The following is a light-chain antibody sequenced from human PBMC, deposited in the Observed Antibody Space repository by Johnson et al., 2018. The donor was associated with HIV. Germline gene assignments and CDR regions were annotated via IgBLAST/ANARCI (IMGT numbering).Light chain of an antibody. CDR2: DNN. J-gene: IGLJ1*01. CDR1: SSNIGNNY. Sequence: QSALTQPPSVSAAPGQKVTISCSGSSSNIGNNYVSWYQQLPGTAPKLLIYDNNKRPSGIPDRFSGSKSGTSATLGITGLQTGDEADYYCGTWDSSLSGVFGTWTKVTVL. V-gene: IGLV1-51*01. CDR3: GTWDSSLSGV.